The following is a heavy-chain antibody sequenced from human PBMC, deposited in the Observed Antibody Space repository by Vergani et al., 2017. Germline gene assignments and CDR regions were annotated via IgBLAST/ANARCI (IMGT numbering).Heavy chain of an antibody. CDR3: ARGNFAAAGPSPENSWFDP. CDR2: IYHSGST. V-gene: IGHV4-4*02. J-gene: IGHJ5*02. CDR1: GGSISSSNW. Sequence: QVQLQESGPGLVKPSGTLSLTCAVSGGSISSSNWWSWVRQPPGKGLEWIGEIYHSGSTNYNPSLKSRVTISVDESKNQFSLKLSSVTAADTAVYYCARGNFAAAGPSPENSWFDPWGQGTLVTASS. D-gene: IGHD6-13*01.